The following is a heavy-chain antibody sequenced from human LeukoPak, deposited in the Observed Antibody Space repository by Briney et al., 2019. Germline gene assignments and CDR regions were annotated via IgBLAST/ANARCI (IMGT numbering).Heavy chain of an antibody. D-gene: IGHD3-9*01. CDR3: AREPRGRLRYFDRDYYYYYMDV. V-gene: IGHV4-4*07. J-gene: IGHJ6*03. CDR1: GGSISSYY. CDR2: IYTSGST. Sequence: SETLSLTCTITGGSISSYYWNWIREPAGKELEWIGRIYTSGSTNYNPSLKSRVTISVDTSKNQFSLKLSSVTAADTAVYYCAREPRGRLRYFDRDYYYYYMDVWGKGTTVTISS.